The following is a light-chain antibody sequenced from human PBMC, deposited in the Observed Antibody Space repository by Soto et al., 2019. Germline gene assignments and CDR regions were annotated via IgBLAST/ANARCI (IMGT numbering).Light chain of an antibody. V-gene: IGKV1-33*01. CDR3: QQYDNLT. Sequence: DIQMTQTTSSLSSSVGDIFPIPCQASQDISNYFNWYQQNPGKAPKLLIYDASNLETGVPSRFSGSGSGTDFTFTISSLQPEDIATYYCQQYDNLTFGGGTKVDIK. CDR1: QDISNY. CDR2: DAS. J-gene: IGKJ4*01.